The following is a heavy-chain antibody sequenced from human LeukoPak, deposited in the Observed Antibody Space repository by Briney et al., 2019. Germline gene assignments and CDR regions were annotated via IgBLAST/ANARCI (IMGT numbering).Heavy chain of an antibody. D-gene: IGHD3-10*01. CDR1: GASMSSYF. Sequence: SETLSLTCTVSGASMSSYFWSWIRQSPGKGLEWIGHKHDSGSTKINPSLESRVTISVDPSKNQVSLKLRTVTAADTAVYFCAGEWGTRGFGSQIDSWGQGTVVTVS. V-gene: IGHV4-59*01. CDR3: AGEWGTRGFGSQIDS. J-gene: IGHJ4*02. CDR2: KHDSGST.